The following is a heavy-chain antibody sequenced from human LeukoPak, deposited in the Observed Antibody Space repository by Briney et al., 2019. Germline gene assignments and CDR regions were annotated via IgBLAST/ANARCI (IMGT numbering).Heavy chain of an antibody. D-gene: IGHD6-13*01. Sequence: PSETLSLTCTVSGGSISSYYWKWLRQPPGKGLEWIGYIYYSGSTNYNPSLKSRVTISVDTSKNQFSLTLSSVTAADTAVYYCARSKSSSWYEALDPWGQGTRVTVSS. V-gene: IGHV4-59*08. J-gene: IGHJ5*02. CDR3: ARSKSSSWYEALDP. CDR1: GGSISSYY. CDR2: IYYSGST.